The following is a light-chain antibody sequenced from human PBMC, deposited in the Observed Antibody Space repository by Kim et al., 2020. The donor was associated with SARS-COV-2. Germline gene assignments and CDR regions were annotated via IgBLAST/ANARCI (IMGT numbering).Light chain of an antibody. Sequence: SYELTQPPSVSVAPGKTARITCGGNNIGSKSVHWYQQKPGQAPVLVIYYDSDRPSGIPERFSGSNSGNTATLTISRVEAGDEVDYYCQVWDSSSDQVFGGGTQLTVL. CDR3: QVWDSSSDQV. CDR2: YDS. V-gene: IGLV3-21*04. CDR1: NIGSKS. J-gene: IGLJ3*02.